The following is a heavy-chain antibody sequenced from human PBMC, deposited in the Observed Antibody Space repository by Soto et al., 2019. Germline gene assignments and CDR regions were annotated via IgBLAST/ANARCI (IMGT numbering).Heavy chain of an antibody. CDR2: ISGGGGTI. J-gene: IGHJ6*01. V-gene: IGHV3-23*01. CDR1: VFSFSAYG. Sequence: HPVGSLRLSCAFSVFSFSAYGMSCVRHAPGKWLEWVSFISGGGGTIYYADSVKGRFISSRDNSKSTLYLQMTSLSVDDTAVYYCAKDRGNGDPPNIFPYYGIEVGGQGNTVTV. CDR3: AKDRGNGDPPNIFPYYGIEV. D-gene: IGHD2-21*02.